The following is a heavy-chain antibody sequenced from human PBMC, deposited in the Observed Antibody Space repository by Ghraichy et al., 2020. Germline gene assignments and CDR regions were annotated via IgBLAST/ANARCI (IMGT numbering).Heavy chain of an antibody. V-gene: IGHV3-30*02. CDR2: ISYDGPNK. D-gene: IGHD3-16*01. CDR1: GFIFSKYG. CDR3: AAGGVDLVGLNI. J-gene: IGHJ3*02. Sequence: GGSLRLSCVGSGFIFSKYGIHWVRQAPGKGLEWLAMISYDGPNKCSADSVRGRFTTSRDNSKNTVYLQMNSLTSEDTAVYYCAAGGVDLVGLNIWGQGTLVAVSS.